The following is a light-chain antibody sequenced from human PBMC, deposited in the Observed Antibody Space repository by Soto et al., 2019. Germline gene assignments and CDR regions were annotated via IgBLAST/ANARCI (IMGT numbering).Light chain of an antibody. CDR2: NIF. CDR1: QTVNNIF. CDR3: QLYGDSPT. V-gene: IGKV3-20*01. Sequence: IVLTQSPGTLSLSPGERATLSCRASQTVNNIFLAWFQQKPGQSPRLLTYNIFTRATGVPDRISGSGSGTDFTLTISRLEPEDSAVYYYQLYGDSPTFGGGTKVEIK. J-gene: IGKJ4*01.